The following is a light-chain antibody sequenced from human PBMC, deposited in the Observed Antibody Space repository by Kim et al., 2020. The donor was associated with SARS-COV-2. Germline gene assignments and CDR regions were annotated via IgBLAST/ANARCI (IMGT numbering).Light chain of an antibody. V-gene: IGLV4-69*01. CDR1: SGHSSDA. J-gene: IGLJ1*01. CDR3: QTWGTGIHV. CDR2: LNSDGSH. Sequence: ASVKRTCTLSSGHSSDAIAWHQQQPEKGPRYLMKLNSDGSHSKGDGIPDRFSGSSSGAERYLTISSLQSEDEADYYCQTWGTGIHVFGTGTKVTVL.